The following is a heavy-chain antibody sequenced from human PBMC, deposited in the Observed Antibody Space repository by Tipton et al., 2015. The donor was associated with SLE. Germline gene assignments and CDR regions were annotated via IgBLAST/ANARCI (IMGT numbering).Heavy chain of an antibody. Sequence: GLVKPSETLSLTCTVSGGSISSYYWSWIRQPPGKGLEWIGYIYYSGSTNYNPSLKSRVTISVDTSKNQFSLKLSSVTAADTAVYYCARGEEMATIVAFDIWGQGTMVTVSS. CDR1: GGSISSYY. V-gene: IGHV4-59*08. D-gene: IGHD5-24*01. CDR2: IYYSGST. CDR3: ARGEEMATIVAFDI. J-gene: IGHJ3*02.